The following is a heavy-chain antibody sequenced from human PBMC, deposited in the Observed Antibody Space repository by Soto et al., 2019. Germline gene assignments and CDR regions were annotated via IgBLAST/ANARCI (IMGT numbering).Heavy chain of an antibody. D-gene: IGHD5-12*01. CDR1: GVSIISSSYY. Sequence: PSETLSLTRSVSGVSIISSSYYWVLIRQPPGKGLEWVGSIYYSGSTYYNPSLKSRVTISVDTSKNQYYLKLRYVNAADRAGFYFVMIVATARIDYFGQ. CDR3: VMIVATARIDY. J-gene: IGHJ4*02. CDR2: IYYSGST. V-gene: IGHV4-39*01.